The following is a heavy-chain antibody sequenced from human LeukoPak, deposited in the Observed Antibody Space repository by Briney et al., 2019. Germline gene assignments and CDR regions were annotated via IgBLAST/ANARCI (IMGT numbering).Heavy chain of an antibody. Sequence: SETLSLTCTVSGGSISSSSYYWGWIRQPPGKGLEWIGSIYYSGSTYYNPSLKSRVTISVDTSKNQFSLKLSSVTAADTAVYYCARRVVAAKFDDYWGQGTLVTVSS. V-gene: IGHV4-39*01. CDR1: GGSISSSSYY. D-gene: IGHD2-15*01. CDR3: ARRVVAAKFDDY. J-gene: IGHJ4*02. CDR2: IYYSGST.